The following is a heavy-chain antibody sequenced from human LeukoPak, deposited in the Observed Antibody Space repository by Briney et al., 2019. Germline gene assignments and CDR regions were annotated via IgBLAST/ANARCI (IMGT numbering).Heavy chain of an antibody. CDR3: ARHPITIFGVVLAYFDY. CDR2: VYHSGST. D-gene: IGHD3-3*01. V-gene: IGHV4-38-2*01. Sequence: PSETLSLTCALSDSSMSSGYYWGWIRQPPGKGLDWIGSVYHSGSTHYNPSLKSRVTISVDTSKNQFSLKLTSVTAADTAVYYCARHPITIFGVVLAYFDYWGQGTLVTVSS. CDR1: DSSMSSGYY. J-gene: IGHJ4*02.